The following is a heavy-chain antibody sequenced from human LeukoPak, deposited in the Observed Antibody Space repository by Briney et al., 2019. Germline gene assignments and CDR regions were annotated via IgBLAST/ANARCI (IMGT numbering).Heavy chain of an antibody. CDR2: ISWNSGSI. CDR3: AKGSDYDYVWAAAAFDI. J-gene: IGHJ3*02. V-gene: IGHV3-9*01. CDR1: GFTFDDYA. D-gene: IGHD3-16*01. Sequence: GGSLRLSCAASGFTFDDYAMHWVRQAPGKGLEWVSGISWNSGSIGYADSVKGRFTISRDNAENSLYLQMNSLRAEDTALYYCAKGSDYDYVWAAAAFDIWGQGTMVTVSS.